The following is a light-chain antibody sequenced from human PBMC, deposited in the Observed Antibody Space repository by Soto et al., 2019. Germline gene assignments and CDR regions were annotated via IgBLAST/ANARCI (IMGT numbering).Light chain of an antibody. Sequence: EIVMTQSPATLSVSPGERATLSCRASQSVSSNLAWYQQKPGQAPRLLIYGASTRATGVPARFSGSGSGTMFTLTISSLQSEDFAVYYCQQYNNWPPWTFGQGTKVDIK. CDR3: QQYNNWPPWT. J-gene: IGKJ1*01. V-gene: IGKV3-15*01. CDR2: GAS. CDR1: QSVSSN.